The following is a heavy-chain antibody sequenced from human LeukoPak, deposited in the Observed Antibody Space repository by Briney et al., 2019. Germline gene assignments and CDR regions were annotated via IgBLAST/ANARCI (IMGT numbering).Heavy chain of an antibody. CDR3: ARDWYYDSARYFPY. CDR1: GFTFSRYA. D-gene: IGHD3-22*01. J-gene: IGHJ4*02. Sequence: GMSLRLSCAASGFTFSRYAMHWVRQAPGKGLEWVAFIWNDGSNQNYADSVKGRFTISRDNSKKMVYVQMNSLRVDDTAVYYCARDWYYDSARYFPYWGLGTLVTVSS. CDR2: IWNDGSNQ. V-gene: IGHV3-33*01.